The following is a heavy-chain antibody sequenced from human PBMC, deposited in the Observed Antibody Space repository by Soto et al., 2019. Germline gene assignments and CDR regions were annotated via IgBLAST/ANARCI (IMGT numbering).Heavy chain of an antibody. D-gene: IGHD3-22*01. CDR3: ATVQNPYYDSSGYYYL. J-gene: IGHJ4*02. Sequence: GASVKVSCKVSGYTLTELSMHWVRQAPGKGLEWMGGFDPEDGETIYAQKFQGRVTMTEDTSTDTAYMELSSLRSEDTAVYYCATVQNPYYDSSGYYYLWGQGTLVTVSS. V-gene: IGHV1-24*01. CDR1: GYTLTELS. CDR2: FDPEDGET.